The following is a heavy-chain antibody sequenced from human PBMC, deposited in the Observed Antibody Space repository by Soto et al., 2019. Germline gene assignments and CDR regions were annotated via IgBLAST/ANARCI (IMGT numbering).Heavy chain of an antibody. CDR2: ISGSGGST. CDR3: ARAPLIGDAFDI. J-gene: IGHJ3*02. CDR1: GFTFDDYA. D-gene: IGHD2-8*01. V-gene: IGHV3-23*01. Sequence: GGSLSLSCAASGFTFDDYAMHWVRQAPGKGLEWVSAISGSGGSTYYADSVKGRFTISRDNSKNTLYLQMNSLRAEDTAVYYCARAPLIGDAFDIWGQGTMVTVSS.